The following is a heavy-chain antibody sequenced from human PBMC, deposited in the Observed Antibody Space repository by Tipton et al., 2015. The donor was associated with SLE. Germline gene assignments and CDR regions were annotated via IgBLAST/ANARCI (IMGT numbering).Heavy chain of an antibody. CDR2: LYGSGSPT. CDR3: ARIRPGHGDPFDF. D-gene: IGHD4-17*01. V-gene: IGHV4-4*07. Sequence: LVKPTETLSLTCTVSGDSVGTNYWNWIRQPAGKGLEWIGRLYGSGSPTHYNPSLEGRVTVSVDTSQNQVSLKLTSVTAADTAVYYCARIRPGHGDPFDFWGQGTLVTVSS. CDR1: GDSVGTNY. J-gene: IGHJ4*02.